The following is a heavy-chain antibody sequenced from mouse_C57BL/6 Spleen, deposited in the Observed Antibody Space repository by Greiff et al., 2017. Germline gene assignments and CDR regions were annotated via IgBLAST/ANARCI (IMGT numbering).Heavy chain of an antibody. D-gene: IGHD2-4*01. Sequence: EVKLMESGPELVKPGASVKIPCKASGFTFTDYNMDWVKQSHGTSLEWLGDINPNNGGTIYNQKFKGKATLTVDKSSSTAYMELRSLTSEDTAVYYCCPYDYDRGFAYWGQGTLVTVSA. CDR3: CPYDYDRGFAY. V-gene: IGHV1-18*01. J-gene: IGHJ3*01. CDR1: GFTFTDYN. CDR2: INPNNGGT.